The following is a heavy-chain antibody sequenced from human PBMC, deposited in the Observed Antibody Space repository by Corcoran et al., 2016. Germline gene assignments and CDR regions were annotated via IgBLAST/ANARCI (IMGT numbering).Heavy chain of an antibody. CDR2: IWYDGSNK. CDR1: GFTFSSYG. J-gene: IGHJ4*02. V-gene: IGHV3-33*01. CDR3: ARVQGDYGPFDY. D-gene: IGHD4-17*01. Sequence: QVQLVESGGGVVQPGRSLRLSCAASGFTFSSYGMHWVRQAPGKGLEWVAVIWYDGSNKYYADSVKGRFTISRDTSKNTLYLQMNSLRAEGTAVYYCARVQGDYGPFDYWGQGTLVTVSS.